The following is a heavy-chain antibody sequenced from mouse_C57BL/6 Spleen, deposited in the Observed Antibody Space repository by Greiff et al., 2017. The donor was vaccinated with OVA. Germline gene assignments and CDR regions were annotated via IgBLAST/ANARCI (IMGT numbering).Heavy chain of an antibody. V-gene: IGHV7-3*01. Sequence: EVQVVESGGGLVQPGGSLSLSCAASGFTFTDYYMSWVRQPPGKALEWLGFIRNKANGYTTEYSASVKGRFTISRDNSQSILYLQMNALRAEDSATYYCARSPAKRQYYFDYWGQGTTLTVSS. D-gene: IGHD3-3*01. CDR3: ARSPAKRQYYFDY. CDR2: IRNKANGYTT. CDR1: GFTFTDYY. J-gene: IGHJ2*01.